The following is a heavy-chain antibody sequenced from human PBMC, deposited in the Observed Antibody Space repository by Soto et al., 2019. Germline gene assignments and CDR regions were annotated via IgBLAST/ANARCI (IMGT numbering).Heavy chain of an antibody. CDR1: GGTSTRYA. V-gene: IGHV1-69*06. CDR3: NRGSEYDFWSGYL. CDR2: IVPMFGTS. J-gene: IGHJ4*02. Sequence: QERLVQSGAEVRKPGSSVTVSCKVTGGTSTRYAINWVRQAPGQGLEWMGGIVPMFGTSKYAQKFQGRVTITADTSTNIAYMELRSLRSEDTAVYYWNRGSEYDFWSGYLWGQGTLVSVSS. D-gene: IGHD3-3*01.